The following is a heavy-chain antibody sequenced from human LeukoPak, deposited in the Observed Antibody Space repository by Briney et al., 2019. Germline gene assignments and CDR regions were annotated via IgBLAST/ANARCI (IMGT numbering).Heavy chain of an antibody. J-gene: IGHJ4*02. Sequence: SETLSLTCTVSGGSISSSSYYWGWIRQPPGKGLEWIGSIYYSGSTYYNPSLKSRVTISVDTSKNQFSLKLSSVTAADTAVYYCARGPRVDRFDYWGQGTLVTVSS. CDR1: GGSISSSSYY. V-gene: IGHV4-39*07. CDR2: IYYSGST. CDR3: ARGPRVDRFDY. D-gene: IGHD5-12*01.